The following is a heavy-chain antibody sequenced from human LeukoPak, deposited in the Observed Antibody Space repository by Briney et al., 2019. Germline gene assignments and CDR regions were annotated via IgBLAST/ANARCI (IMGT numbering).Heavy chain of an antibody. CDR3: ARDYYDSRGEAFDI. CDR1: GGSISRNA. D-gene: IGHD3-22*01. J-gene: IGHJ3*02. CDR2: IYYSGST. V-gene: IGHV4-59*01. Sequence: SEALSLTCTVSGGSISRNAWSWSRQPPGKGREWIGYIYYSGSTNYNPSLKSRVTISIDTSKKQFSLNMRSMTAADTAVYYCARDYYDSRGEAFDIWGQGTMVTVSS.